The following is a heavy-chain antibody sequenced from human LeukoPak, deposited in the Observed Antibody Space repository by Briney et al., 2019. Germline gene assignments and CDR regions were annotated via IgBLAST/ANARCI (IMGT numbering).Heavy chain of an antibody. V-gene: IGHV3-48*03. CDR2: ISSSGSTI. CDR3: ARARGRFDY. CDR1: GFTFSSYE. J-gene: IGHJ4*02. Sequence: QPGGSLRLSCAASGFTFSSYEMNWVRKAPGKGLEWVSYISSSGSTIYYADSVKGRFTISRDNAKNSLYLQMNSLRAEDTAVYYCARARGRFDYWGQGTLVTVSS.